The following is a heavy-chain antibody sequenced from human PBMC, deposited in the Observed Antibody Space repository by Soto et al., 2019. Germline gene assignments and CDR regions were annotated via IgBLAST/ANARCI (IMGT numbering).Heavy chain of an antibody. V-gene: IGHV1-18*01. J-gene: IGHJ6*02. Sequence: GASVKVSCKASGYTFTSYGISWVRQAPGQGLEWMGWISAYNGNTNYAQKLQGRVTMTTDTSTSTAYMELRSLRSDDTAVYYCARVKGSIFDVVVPAAITVFYGMDVWGQGTTVTVSS. CDR2: ISAYNGNT. CDR3: ARVKGSIFDVVVPAAITVFYGMDV. D-gene: IGHD2-2*02. CDR1: GYTFTSYG.